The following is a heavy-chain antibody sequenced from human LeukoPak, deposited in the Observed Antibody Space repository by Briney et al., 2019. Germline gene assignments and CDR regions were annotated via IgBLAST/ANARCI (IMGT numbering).Heavy chain of an antibody. V-gene: IGHV3-21*01. CDR3: AREGYCSSTSCPDRYYYYGMDV. D-gene: IGHD2-2*01. J-gene: IGHJ6*02. Sequence: GGSLRLSCAASGFTFSSYSMNWARQAPGKGLEWVSSISSSSSYIYYADSVKGRFTISRDNAKNSLYLQMNSLRAEDTAVYYCAREGYCSSTSCPDRYYYYGMDVWGQGTTVTVSS. CDR1: GFTFSSYS. CDR2: ISSSSSYI.